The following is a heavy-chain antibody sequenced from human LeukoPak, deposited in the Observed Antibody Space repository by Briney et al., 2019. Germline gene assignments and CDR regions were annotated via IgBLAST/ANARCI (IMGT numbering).Heavy chain of an antibody. CDR1: GFTFSSYS. V-gene: IGHV3-30*03. J-gene: IGHJ4*02. CDR3: AILIDYYDSSGYYTWDY. D-gene: IGHD3-22*01. CDR2: ISYDGSNK. Sequence: GGSLRLSCAASGFTFSSYSMNWVRQAPGKGLEWVAVISYDGSNKYYADSVKGRFTISRDNSKNTLYLQMNSLRAEDTAVYYCAILIDYYDSSGYYTWDYWGQGTLVTVSS.